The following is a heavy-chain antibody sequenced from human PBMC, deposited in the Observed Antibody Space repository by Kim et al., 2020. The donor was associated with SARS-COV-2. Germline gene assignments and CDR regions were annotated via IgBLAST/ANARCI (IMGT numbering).Heavy chain of an antibody. V-gene: IGHV3-23*01. Sequence: ADSVTGRFTISRDNAKNTLYLQMNSLRAEDTAVYYCAKGSGWYVKGFDYCGQGALVTVSS. J-gene: IGHJ4*02. D-gene: IGHD6-19*01. CDR3: AKGSGWYVKGFDY.